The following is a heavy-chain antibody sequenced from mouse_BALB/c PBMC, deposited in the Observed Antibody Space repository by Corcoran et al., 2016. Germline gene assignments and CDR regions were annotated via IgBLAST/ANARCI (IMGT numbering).Heavy chain of an antibody. CDR2: INPNNGGT. V-gene: IGHV1-18*01. CDR3: APTGTITYYAMDY. Sequence: EVQLQQSGPELVMPGASVKISCKTSGYTFTEYTMHWVKQSHGKSLEWIGGINPNNGGTSYNQKFKGKATLTVDKSSSTAYMELRSLTSEDSAVYYCAPTGTITYYAMDYWGQGPSVTVSS. D-gene: IGHD4-1*01. CDR1: GYTFTEYT. J-gene: IGHJ4*01.